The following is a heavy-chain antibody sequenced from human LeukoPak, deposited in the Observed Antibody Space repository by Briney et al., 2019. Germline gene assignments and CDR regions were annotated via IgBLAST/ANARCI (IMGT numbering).Heavy chain of an antibody. V-gene: IGHV3-30-3*01. Sequence: GGSLRLSCAASGFTFSSYAMHWVRQAPGKGLEWVAVISYDGSNKYYADSVKGRFTISRDNSKNTLYLQMNSLRAEDTAVYYCARVSYSSGWEVDYWGQGTLVTVSS. CDR3: ARVSYSSGWEVDY. D-gene: IGHD6-19*01. CDR2: ISYDGSNK. J-gene: IGHJ4*02. CDR1: GFTFSSYA.